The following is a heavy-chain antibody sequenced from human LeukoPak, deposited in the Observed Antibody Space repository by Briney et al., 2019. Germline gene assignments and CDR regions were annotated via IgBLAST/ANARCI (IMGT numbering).Heavy chain of an antibody. V-gene: IGHV1-2*02. CDR2: INPDTGGT. J-gene: IGHJ4*02. D-gene: IGHD2-2*01. CDR3: ARGGEGGSSTSCYRGHEY. CDR1: GYSFTGYN. Sequence: ASVKVTCKASGYSFTGYNMHWVRQAHGQGHEWMGWINPDTGGTSYAQRCQGRVTMTWNTSISTGYKELRRLTSDDTAVYYCARGGEGGSSTSCYRGHEYWGQGTLVTVSS.